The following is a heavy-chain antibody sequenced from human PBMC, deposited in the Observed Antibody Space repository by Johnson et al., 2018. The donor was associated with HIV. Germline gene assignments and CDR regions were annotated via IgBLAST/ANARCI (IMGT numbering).Heavy chain of an antibody. Sequence: QVQLVESGGGVVQPGRSLRLSCAASGFTFSSHGMHWVRQAPGKGLEWVAVISYDGSNKYYADSVKGRFTISRDNSKNTLYLQMNSLRLEDTAIYYCAKSSRVSTTFDAFDIWGQGTMVTVSS. CDR3: AKSSRVSTTFDAFDI. D-gene: IGHD2/OR15-2a*01. CDR2: ISYDGSNK. V-gene: IGHV3-30-3*02. J-gene: IGHJ3*02. CDR1: GFTFSSHG.